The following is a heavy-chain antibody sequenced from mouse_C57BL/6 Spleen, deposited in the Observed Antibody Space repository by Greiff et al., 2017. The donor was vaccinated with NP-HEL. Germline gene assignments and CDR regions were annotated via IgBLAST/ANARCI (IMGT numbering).Heavy chain of an antibody. CDR3: ARGIYYGNYYFDY. CDR2: IDPSDSET. J-gene: IGHJ2*01. Sequence: QVQLQQPGAELVRPGSSVKLSCKASGYTFTSYWMHWVKQRPIQGLEWIGNIDPSDSETHYNQKFKDKATLTVDKSSSTAYMQLSSLTSEDSAVYYCARGIYYGNYYFDYWGQSTTLTVSS. D-gene: IGHD2-1*01. CDR1: GYTFTSYW. V-gene: IGHV1-52*01.